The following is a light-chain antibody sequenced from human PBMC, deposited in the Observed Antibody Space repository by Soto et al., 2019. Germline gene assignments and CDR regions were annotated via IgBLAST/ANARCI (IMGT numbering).Light chain of an antibody. CDR2: AAS. Sequence: DIQMTHSPSTLSGSVGSRVIITCRASQSISTWLAWYQQKPGKAPKLLIYAASSLQSGVPSRFRGSGSGTDFTLTISSLQTDDFATYYCQHYNSYPEAFGQGTKVDIK. CDR3: QHYNSYPEA. CDR1: QSISTW. V-gene: IGKV1-5*01. J-gene: IGKJ1*01.